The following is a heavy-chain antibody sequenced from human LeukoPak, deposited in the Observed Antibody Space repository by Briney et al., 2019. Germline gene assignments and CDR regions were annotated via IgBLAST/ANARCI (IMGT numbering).Heavy chain of an antibody. CDR3: ARAASSSWPSYQYGMDV. J-gene: IGHJ6*02. CDR2: ITGSGKNT. CDR1: GFIFSSYS. Sequence: GGSLRLSCAASGFIFSSYSMSWVRQAPGKGLEWVSVITGSGKNTYYADSVKGRFTISKDNSKNTVYLQMNDLRVDDTAVYYCARAASSSWPSYQYGMDVWGQGTTVTVSS. V-gene: IGHV3-23*01. D-gene: IGHD6-13*01.